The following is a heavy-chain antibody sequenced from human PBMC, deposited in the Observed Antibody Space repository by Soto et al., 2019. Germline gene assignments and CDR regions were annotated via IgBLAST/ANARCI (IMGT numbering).Heavy chain of an antibody. CDR1: GYTFSRYG. CDR3: ARGGVLLWFGEPLDY. D-gene: IGHD3-10*01. V-gene: IGHV1-18*01. J-gene: IGHJ4*02. Sequence: QVQLVQSGAEVKKPGASVKVSCKASGYTFSRYGITWVRQAPGQGLEWMGWISGYSGNTNYAQNLRGRVTMTTETSTSTAYMERRSLRSDDTAVYYCARGGVLLWFGEPLDYWGQGTLVTVSS. CDR2: ISGYSGNT.